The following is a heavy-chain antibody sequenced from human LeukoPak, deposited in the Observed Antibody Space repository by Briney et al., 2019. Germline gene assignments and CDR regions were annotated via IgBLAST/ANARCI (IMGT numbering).Heavy chain of an antibody. V-gene: IGHV1-18*01. D-gene: IGHD3-10*01. CDR2: ISPYNGNT. CDR1: RYTFTTYG. CDR3: AGEAYYSSGSYWDY. J-gene: IGHJ4*02. Sequence: ASVNVSCVTSRYTFTTYGICGVRQAPGQGLEWMGRISPYNGNTDYAQKFQGRVTMTTDTSTSTVYMEVRHLTSDDTAVYYCAGEAYYSSGSYWDYWGRGRMVTVSS.